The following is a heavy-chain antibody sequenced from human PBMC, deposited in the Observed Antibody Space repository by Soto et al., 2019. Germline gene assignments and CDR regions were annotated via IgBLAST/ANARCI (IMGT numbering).Heavy chain of an antibody. CDR1: GYTFTSYG. V-gene: IGHV1-18*04. CDR2: ISAYNGNT. Sequence: ASVKVSCKASGYTFTSYGISWVRQAPGQGLEWMGWISAYNGNTNYAQKLQGRVTMTTDTSTSTAYVELRSLRSDDTAVYYCARDVLYYDFWSGYYTDPNYYYYYGMDVWGQGTTVTVSS. J-gene: IGHJ6*02. CDR3: ARDVLYYDFWSGYYTDPNYYYYYGMDV. D-gene: IGHD3-3*01.